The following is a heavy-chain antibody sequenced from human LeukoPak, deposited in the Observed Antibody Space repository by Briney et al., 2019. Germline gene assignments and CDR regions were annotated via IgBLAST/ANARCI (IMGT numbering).Heavy chain of an antibody. J-gene: IGHJ4*02. D-gene: IGHD1-26*01. CDR2: ISGSGTT. Sequence: GGSLRLSCAASGFTFSSYAMSWVRQAPGKGLEWVSVISGSGTTYYADSVKGRFTISRDNSKNALYLQMNSLRAEDTAVYYCAKDLRSSGLVGATWATSGYWGQGTLVTVSS. V-gene: IGHV3-23*01. CDR3: AKDLRSSGLVGATWATSGY. CDR1: GFTFSSYA.